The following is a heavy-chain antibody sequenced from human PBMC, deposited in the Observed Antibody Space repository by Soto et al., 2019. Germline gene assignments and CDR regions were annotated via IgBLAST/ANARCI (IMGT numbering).Heavy chain of an antibody. D-gene: IGHD3-16*02. Sequence: ASVKVSCKVSGYTLTELSMHWVRQAPGKGLEWMGGFDPEDGGTIYAQKFQGRVTMTEDTSTDTAYMELSSLRSEDTAVYYCARGHIMITFGGVISHNWFDPWGQGTLVTVSS. CDR3: ARGHIMITFGGVISHNWFDP. CDR2: FDPEDGGT. V-gene: IGHV1-24*01. J-gene: IGHJ5*02. CDR1: GYTLTELS.